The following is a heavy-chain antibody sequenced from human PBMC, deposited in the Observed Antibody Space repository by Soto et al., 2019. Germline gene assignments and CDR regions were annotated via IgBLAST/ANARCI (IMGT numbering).Heavy chain of an antibody. CDR3: ARRTDWEYYDFWSGPQAVDY. J-gene: IGHJ4*02. Sequence: GGSLRLSCAASGFTFSSYSMNWVRQAPGKGLEWVSSISSSSSYIYYADPVKGRFTISRDNAKNSLYLQMDSLRAGDTAVYYCARRTDWEYYDFWSGPQAVDYWGQATLVTVAS. CDR2: ISSSSSYI. CDR1: GFTFSSYS. D-gene: IGHD3-3*01. V-gene: IGHV3-21*01.